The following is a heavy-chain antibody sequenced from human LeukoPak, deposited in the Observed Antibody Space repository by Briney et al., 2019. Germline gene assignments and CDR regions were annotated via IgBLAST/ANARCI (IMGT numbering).Heavy chain of an antibody. V-gene: IGHV4-39*01. Sequence: SETLSLTCSVSGGSISSSNYYWGWIRQPPGKGLEWIGTIYYSGRTYYNPSLKSRVNIFVDAPKKQFSLYVNSVTAADTAVYYCARHGPATIFTRWFDPWGQGTLVTVS. CDR2: IYYSGRT. CDR1: GGSISSSNYY. J-gene: IGHJ5*02. D-gene: IGHD3-3*02. CDR3: ARHGPATIFTRWFDP.